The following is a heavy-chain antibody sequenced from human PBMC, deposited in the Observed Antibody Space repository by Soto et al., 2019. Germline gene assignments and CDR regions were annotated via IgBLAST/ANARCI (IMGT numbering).Heavy chain of an antibody. J-gene: IGHJ5*02. CDR3: ARKSGIVSSSARYWFDP. D-gene: IGHD6-6*01. CDR1: GYTFTGYY. CDR2: INPNSGGT. Sequence: SVKVSCKASGYTFTGYYMHWVRQAPGQGLEWMGWINPNSGGTNYAQKFQGRVTMTRDTSISTAYMELSRLRSDDTAVYYCARKSGIVSSSARYWFDPWGQGTLVTVSS. V-gene: IGHV1-2*02.